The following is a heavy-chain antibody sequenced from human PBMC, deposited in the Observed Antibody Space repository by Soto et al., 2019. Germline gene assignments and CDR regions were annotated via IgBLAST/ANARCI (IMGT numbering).Heavy chain of an antibody. V-gene: IGHV4-59*01. CDR2: ISYTGSA. CDR1: GGSIRGSY. J-gene: IGHJ4*02. Sequence: SETLSLTCSVSGGSIRGSYCSWIRQPPEKGLEWIASISYTGSATHNPSLKSRVSVSVDTTENQCSLKLTSVTAADTATYYCATGGGWLQNSNLRGLYFDYWGQGALVTSPQ. D-gene: IGHD6-19*01. CDR3: ATGGGWLQNSNLRGLYFDY.